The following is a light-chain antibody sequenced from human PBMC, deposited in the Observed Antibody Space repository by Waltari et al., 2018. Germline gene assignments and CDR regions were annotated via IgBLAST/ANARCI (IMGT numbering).Light chain of an antibody. CDR3: ATWDGSLTAWV. CDR2: RNN. J-gene: IGLJ3*02. Sequence: QSVLTQPPSASGTPGQRVTISCSGSSSNIGRNYVYWYQQFPGTAPKLLGDRNNGRPAGVPDRTSGAKSGTSASLAISGLRSEDEADYYCATWDGSLTAWVFGGGTKLTVL. V-gene: IGLV1-47*01. CDR1: SSNIGRNY.